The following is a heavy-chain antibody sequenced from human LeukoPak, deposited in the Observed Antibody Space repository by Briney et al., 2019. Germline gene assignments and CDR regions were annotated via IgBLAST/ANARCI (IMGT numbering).Heavy chain of an antibody. CDR3: AKSNGYGLIDI. V-gene: IGHV4-34*01. D-gene: IGHD3-22*01. Sequence: PSETLSLTCAVYGGSFSGYYWSWIRQPPGKGLEWIGEINHSGSTNYNPSLKSRVTISVDTSKNQFSLKLNSVTAADTAVYYCAKSNGYGLIDIWGQGTMVTVSS. CDR1: GGSFSGYY. J-gene: IGHJ3*02. CDR2: INHSGST.